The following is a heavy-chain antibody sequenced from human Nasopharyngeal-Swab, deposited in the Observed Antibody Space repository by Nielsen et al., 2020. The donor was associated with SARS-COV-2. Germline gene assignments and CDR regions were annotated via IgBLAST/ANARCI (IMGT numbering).Heavy chain of an antibody. J-gene: IGHJ5*02. CDR3: ARLERYLEWSNWFDP. V-gene: IGHV5-10-1*01. CDR1: GYRFTSYW. Sequence: KVSCKGSGYRFTSYWISWVRQMPGKRLEWMGRIDPSDSYTNYSPSFQGHVTISSDKSIRTAYLQWSSLKASDTAMYYCARLERYLEWSNWFDPWGQGTLVTVSS. D-gene: IGHD3-3*01. CDR2: IDPSDSYT.